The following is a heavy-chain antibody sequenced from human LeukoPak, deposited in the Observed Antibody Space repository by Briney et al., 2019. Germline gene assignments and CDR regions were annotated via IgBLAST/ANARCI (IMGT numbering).Heavy chain of an antibody. V-gene: IGHV3-30*03. CDR2: LSSGGINK. CDR3: ARDHAGSGRAFDY. Sequence: GGSLRLSCAASGFTFSTYGIHWVREAPGKGLEWVGLLSSGGINKHYADSVKGRFIISRDNSMNTLYLQMNSLGVEDTAVYYCARDHAGSGRAFDYWGQGTLVTVSS. D-gene: IGHD2-15*01. J-gene: IGHJ4*02. CDR1: GFTFSTYG.